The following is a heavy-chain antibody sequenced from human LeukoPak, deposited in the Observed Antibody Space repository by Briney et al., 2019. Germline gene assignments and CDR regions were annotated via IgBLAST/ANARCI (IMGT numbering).Heavy chain of an antibody. J-gene: IGHJ4*02. CDR3: ARGPADY. Sequence: ASVKVSCKVSGYTLTELSMHWVRQAPGKGLEWMGGFDPEDGETIYAQKFQGRVTITRNTSISTAYMELSSLRSEDTAVYYCARGPADYWGQGTLVTVSS. V-gene: IGHV1-24*01. CDR2: FDPEDGET. CDR1: GYTLTELS.